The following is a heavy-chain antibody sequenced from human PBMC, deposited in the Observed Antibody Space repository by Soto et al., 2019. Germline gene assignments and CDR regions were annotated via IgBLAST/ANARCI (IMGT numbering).Heavy chain of an antibody. CDR1: GYSFRNYG. CDR3: ARHNLALASFDY. J-gene: IGHJ4*02. V-gene: IGHV1-18*01. D-gene: IGHD2-15*01. CDR2: ISGYNGDT. Sequence: AASVKVSCKASGYSFRNYGISWVRQAPGQGLEWMGWISGYNGDTNNAQNLQGRVTMTTDASTSTAYMELRSLRSDDTAMYYCARHNLALASFDYFGQGNMVPVSS.